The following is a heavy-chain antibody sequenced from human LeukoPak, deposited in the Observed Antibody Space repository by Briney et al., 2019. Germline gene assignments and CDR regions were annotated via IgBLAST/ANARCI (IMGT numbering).Heavy chain of an antibody. V-gene: IGHV1-8*01. CDR2: MNPNSGNT. D-gene: IGHD2-2*01. CDR1: RYTFTSYD. Sequence: ASVKVSCKASRYTFTSYDINWVRQATGQGLEWMGWMNPNSGNTGYAQKFQGRVTMTRNTSISTAYMELNSLRSEDTAVYYCARETRYCSSTSCSVFDYWGQGTLVTVSS. J-gene: IGHJ4*02. CDR3: ARETRYCSSTSCSVFDY.